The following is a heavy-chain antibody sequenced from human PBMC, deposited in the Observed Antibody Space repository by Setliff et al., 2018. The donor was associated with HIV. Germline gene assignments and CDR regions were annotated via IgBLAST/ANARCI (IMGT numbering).Heavy chain of an antibody. CDR2: FYYSWNT. J-gene: IGHJ6*03. CDR1: GASIGRRSDC. CDR3: ARSPPTTFWSGYTYYYYMDV. V-gene: IGHV4-39*07. Sequence: PSETLSLTCTASGASIGRRSDCWGWIRQPPGKGLEWIGSFYYSWNTYYNPSLKSRVTISVDTSKNQFSLKLNSVTAADTAVYYCARSPPTTFWSGYTYYYYMDVWGKGTTVTVS. D-gene: IGHD3-3*01.